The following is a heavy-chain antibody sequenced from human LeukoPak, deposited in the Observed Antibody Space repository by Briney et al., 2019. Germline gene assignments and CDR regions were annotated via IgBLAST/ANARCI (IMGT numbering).Heavy chain of an antibody. Sequence: ASVQVFCKASGYSCSSYGFIWVRRATGQGLEWMGWVSSYDGSTNYAKTIRGRITMTTDASKNTVYMELGSLRFDDTGVYYWARECRDGMDVWGQGTTVTVSS. CDR1: GYSCSSYG. V-gene: IGHV1-18*01. J-gene: IGHJ6*02. CDR2: VSSYDGST. CDR3: ARECRDGMDV.